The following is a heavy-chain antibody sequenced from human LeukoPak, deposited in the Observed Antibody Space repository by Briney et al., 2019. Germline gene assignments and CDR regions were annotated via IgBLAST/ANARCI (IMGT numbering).Heavy chain of an antibody. Sequence: GESLRISCKGSGYSFTSYWISWVRQMPGKGLEWMGRIDPSDSYTNYSPSFQGHVTISADKSISTAYLQWSSLKASDTAMYFRPRAAYEILTGREYNWFDPWGQGTLVTVSS. CDR1: GYSFTSYW. D-gene: IGHD3-9*01. J-gene: IGHJ5*02. CDR2: IDPSDSYT. V-gene: IGHV5-10-1*01. CDR3: PRAAYEILTGREYNWFDP.